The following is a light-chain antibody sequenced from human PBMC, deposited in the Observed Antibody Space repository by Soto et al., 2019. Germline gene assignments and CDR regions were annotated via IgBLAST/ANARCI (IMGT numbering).Light chain of an antibody. CDR2: DDS. CDR1: AIGSKS. Sequence: SYVVTQPHSVSVAPGQTARITCGGHAIGSKSVHWYQQKPGQAPVLFVYDDSDRPSGIPERFSGYNSGNTATLTISRVEAWDEADSHCQVWERSSDQWVFGGGTKLTVL. CDR3: QVWERSSDQWV. V-gene: IGLV3-21*02. J-gene: IGLJ3*02.